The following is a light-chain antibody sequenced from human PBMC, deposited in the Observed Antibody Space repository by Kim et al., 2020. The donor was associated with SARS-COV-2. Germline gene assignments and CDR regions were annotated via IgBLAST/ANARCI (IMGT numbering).Light chain of an antibody. J-gene: IGKJ5*01. CDR3: QQYGSSPPIT. CDR1: HTITNNY. CDR2: AAS. V-gene: IGKV3-20*01. Sequence: IVLTQSPGTLSSSPGESATLSCRASHTITNNYLAWYQQKPGQAPRLLIYAASIEATGIPDRFSGSGSGTDFTLTIRRLEPEDFAVYYCQQYGSSPPITFGQGTRLEIK.